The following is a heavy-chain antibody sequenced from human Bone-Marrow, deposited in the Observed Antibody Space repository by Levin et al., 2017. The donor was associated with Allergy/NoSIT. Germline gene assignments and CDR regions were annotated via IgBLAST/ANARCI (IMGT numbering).Heavy chain of an antibody. CDR1: GYTFTSYG. V-gene: IGHV1-18*01. Sequence: GESLKISCKASGYTFTSYGISWVRQAPGQGLEWMGWISAYNGNTNYAQKLQGRVTMTTDTSTSTAYMELRSLRSDDTAVYYCARVFNLTGTTSLRGYFDYWGQGTLVTVSS. D-gene: IGHD1-7*01. CDR2: ISAYNGNT. CDR3: ARVFNLTGTTSLRGYFDY. J-gene: IGHJ4*02.